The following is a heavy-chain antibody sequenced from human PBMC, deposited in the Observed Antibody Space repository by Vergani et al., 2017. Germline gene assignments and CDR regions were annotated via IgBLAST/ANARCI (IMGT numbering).Heavy chain of an antibody. Sequence: QVQLQESGPGLVKPSETLSLTCTVSGGSISSYYWSWIRQPPGKGLEWIGYIYYSGSTNYNPSLKSRVTISVDTSKNQFSLKLSSVTAADTAVYYCARGMTTVTTTNWFDPWGQGTLVTVSS. J-gene: IGHJ5*02. CDR3: ARGMTTVTTTNWFDP. CDR2: IYYSGST. CDR1: GGSISSYY. V-gene: IGHV4-59*01. D-gene: IGHD4-17*01.